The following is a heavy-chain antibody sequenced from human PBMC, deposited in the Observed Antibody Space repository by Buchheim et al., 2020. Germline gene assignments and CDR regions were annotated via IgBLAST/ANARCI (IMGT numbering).Heavy chain of an antibody. CDR1: GLTFCYDX. J-gene: IGHJ4*02. D-gene: IGHD3-3*01. CDR2: IRSAGG. Sequence: VQLAESGGGLLQPGGSLRLSCSASGLTFCYDXMNWVRQAPGKGLEWISRIRSAGGSYADSVKGRFTISXDRAKLSLYLQMNSLRIEDTAVYFCVRDLSWSFDCWGQG. CDR3: VRDLSWSFDC. V-gene: IGHV3-48*01.